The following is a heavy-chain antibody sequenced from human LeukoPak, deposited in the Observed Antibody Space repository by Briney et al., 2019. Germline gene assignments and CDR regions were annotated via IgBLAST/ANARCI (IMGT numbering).Heavy chain of an antibody. D-gene: IGHD3-3*01. V-gene: IGHV1-69*05. CDR1: GGTFSSYA. J-gene: IGHJ4*02. CDR3: ARAVTIFGVSYYFDY. CDR2: IIPIFGTA. Sequence: SVKVSCKASGGTFSSYAISWVRQAPGQGLEWMGGIIPIFGTANYAQKFQGRVTITTDESTSTAYMELSSLRSEDTAVYYCARAVTIFGVSYYFDYWGQGTLVTVSS.